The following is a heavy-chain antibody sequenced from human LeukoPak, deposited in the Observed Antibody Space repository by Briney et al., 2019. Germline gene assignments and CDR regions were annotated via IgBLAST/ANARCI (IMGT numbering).Heavy chain of an antibody. D-gene: IGHD3-10*01. CDR1: GGSFSGYY. CDR3: ARMYYYGSGSYRRFDP. V-gene: IGHV4-34*01. CDR2: INHSGST. J-gene: IGHJ5*02. Sequence: PSETLSLTCAVYGGSFSGYYWSWIRQPPGKGLEWIGEINHSGSTNYNPSLKSRVTISVDTSKNQFSLKLSSVTAADTAVYYCARMYYYGSGSYRRFDPWGQGTLVTVSS.